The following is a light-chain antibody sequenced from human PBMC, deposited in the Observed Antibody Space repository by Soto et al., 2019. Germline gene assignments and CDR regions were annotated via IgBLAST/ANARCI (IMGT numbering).Light chain of an antibody. Sequence: DIQLTQSPSSLSASVGGRVTITCQASQDIGDYLNWYQQKPGKAPRLLIYDASNLETGAPSRFSGSGYGTYFTFTISRLQSDDFGTYYCQQYASLPLTFGGGTTVDIK. CDR1: QDIGDY. J-gene: IGKJ4*01. CDR3: QQYASLPLT. CDR2: DAS. V-gene: IGKV1-33*01.